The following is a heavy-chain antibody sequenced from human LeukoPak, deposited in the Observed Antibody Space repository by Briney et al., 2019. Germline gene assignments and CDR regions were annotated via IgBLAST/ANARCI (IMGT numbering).Heavy chain of an antibody. J-gene: IGHJ5*02. Sequence: GESLKISCKGSGYSFTSYWIGWVRQMPGKGLEWMGIIYPGDSDTRYSLAFQGQVTISADKSISTAYLQWSSLKASDTAMYYCARREGIVYNWFDPWGQGTLVTVSS. D-gene: IGHD5/OR15-5a*01. CDR3: ARREGIVYNWFDP. V-gene: IGHV5-51*01. CDR1: GYSFTSYW. CDR2: IYPGDSDT.